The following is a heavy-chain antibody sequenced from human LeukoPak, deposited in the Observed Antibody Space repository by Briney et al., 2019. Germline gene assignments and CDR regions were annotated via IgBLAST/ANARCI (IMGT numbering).Heavy chain of an antibody. V-gene: IGHV3-23*01. CDR2: INDDTP. Sequence: GGSLRLSCTTSGFSFNIYSMSWVRQAPGKGLEWVSAINDDTPYYTDSVKGRVTVSRDNSRDTLYLHLNSLRAEDTAIYYCAKEYDLWHEQWNWFDTGGQGVLVTVSS. J-gene: IGHJ5*02. D-gene: IGHD3-3*01. CDR1: GFSFNIYS. CDR3: AKEYDLWHEQWNWFDT.